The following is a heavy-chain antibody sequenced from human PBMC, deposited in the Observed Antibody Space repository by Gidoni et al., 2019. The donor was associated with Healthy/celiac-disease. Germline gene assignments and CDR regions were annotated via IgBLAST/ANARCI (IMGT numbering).Heavy chain of an antibody. CDR3: ARARSITMVRGGDFDY. V-gene: IGHV3-48*02. Sequence: EVQLVESGGGLVQPGGSLRLTCAASGFTFSSYSMNWVRQAPGKGLEWFSYISSSSSTIYYADSVKGRFTISRDNAKNSLYLQMNSLRDEDTAVYYCARARSITMVRGGDFDYWGQGTLVTVSS. J-gene: IGHJ4*02. CDR2: ISSSSSTI. D-gene: IGHD3-10*01. CDR1: GFTFSSYS.